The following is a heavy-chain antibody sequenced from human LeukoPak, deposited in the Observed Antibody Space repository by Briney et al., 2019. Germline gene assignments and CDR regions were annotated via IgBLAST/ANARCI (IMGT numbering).Heavy chain of an antibody. CDR3: ARGLYSGSYGGDY. D-gene: IGHD1-26*01. J-gene: IGHJ4*02. CDR1: GGSISNYY. CDR2: IYSSGST. V-gene: IGHV4-4*07. Sequence: SETLSHTCTVSGGSISNYYWSWIRQPAGKGLEWIGRIYSSGSTTYNPSLESRVTMSVDTSKNQFSLKLTSVTAADTAVYFCARGLYSGSYGGDYWGQGTLVTVSS.